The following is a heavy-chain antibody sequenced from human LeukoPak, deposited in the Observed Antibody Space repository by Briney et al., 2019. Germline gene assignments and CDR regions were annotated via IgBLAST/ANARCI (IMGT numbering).Heavy chain of an antibody. D-gene: IGHD4-17*01. J-gene: IGHJ4*02. CDR1: GYSISSGYW. V-gene: IGHV4-4*02. Sequence: SETLSLTCAVSGYSISSGYWWSWVRQPPGKGLEWIGEIHHSGRTNYSPSLKSRVTMSVDKSKNHFSLKLTSVTAADTAVYYCARNGDYSADSWGQGTLLTVSS. CDR2: IHHSGRT. CDR3: ARNGDYSADS.